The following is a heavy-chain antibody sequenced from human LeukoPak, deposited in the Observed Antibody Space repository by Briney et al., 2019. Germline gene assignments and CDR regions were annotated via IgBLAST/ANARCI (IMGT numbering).Heavy chain of an antibody. CDR3: ARDSSIGAITMVRGAPIYY. V-gene: IGHV1-18*01. Sequence: ASVKVSCKASGYTFTSYGISWVRQAPGQGLEWMGWISAYNGNTNYAQKLQGRVTMTTDTSTSTAYMELRSLRSDDTAVYYCARDSSIGAITMVRGAPIYYWGQGTLVTVSS. CDR1: GYTFTSYG. J-gene: IGHJ4*02. D-gene: IGHD3-10*01. CDR2: ISAYNGNT.